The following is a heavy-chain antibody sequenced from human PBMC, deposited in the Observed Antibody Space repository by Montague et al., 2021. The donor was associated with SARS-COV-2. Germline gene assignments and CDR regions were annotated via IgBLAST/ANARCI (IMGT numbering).Heavy chain of an antibody. J-gene: IGHJ3*02. CDR3: ARFPTSYYYDSKAAPATPDAFDI. V-gene: IGHV4-39*01. Sequence: SETLSLTCTVSGGSISSSSYYWVWNRQPPGQGLVWIGCLYYSGSTYYNPSLKIRVTISVATTKNQFSLKLSSVTAADTAVYYCARFPTSYYYDSKAAPATPDAFDIWGQGTMVTVSS. D-gene: IGHD3-22*01. CDR1: GGSISSSSYY. CDR2: LYYSGST.